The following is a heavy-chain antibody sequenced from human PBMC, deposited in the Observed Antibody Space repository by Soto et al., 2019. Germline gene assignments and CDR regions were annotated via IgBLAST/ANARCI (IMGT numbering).Heavy chain of an antibody. CDR1: GGTFSSYA. V-gene: IGHV1-69*01. CDR2: IIPIFGTA. J-gene: IGHJ6*02. CDR3: ASSYYDSSGYYPPYYYGMDV. Sequence: QVQLVQSGAEVKKPGSSVKVSCKASGGTFSSYAISWVRQAPGQGLEWMGGIIPIFGTANYAQKFQGRVTITADESTSTAYMELSRLRSEDTAVYYCASSYYDSSGYYPPYYYGMDVWGQGTTVTVSS. D-gene: IGHD3-22*01.